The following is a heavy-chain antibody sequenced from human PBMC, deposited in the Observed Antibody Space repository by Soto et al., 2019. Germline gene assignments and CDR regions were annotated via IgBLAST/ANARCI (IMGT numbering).Heavy chain of an antibody. CDR3: AKKYPGTRPLDY. Sequence: GGSLRLSCSASGFTFSTYAMNWVRQAPGKGLEWVSVIGTIGETYYADSVKGRFTISRDNSKTTLYLQMDSLRDEDTAQYYCAKKYPGTRPLDYWGQGTLVTVSS. V-gene: IGHV3-23*01. CDR2: IGTIGET. CDR1: GFTFSTYA. J-gene: IGHJ4*02.